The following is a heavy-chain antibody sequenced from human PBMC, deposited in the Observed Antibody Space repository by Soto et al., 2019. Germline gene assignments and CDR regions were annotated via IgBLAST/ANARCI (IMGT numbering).Heavy chain of an antibody. CDR3: ERPPPNLQSGWFDP. CDR1: VFICINYA. Sequence: GVSXRLSGASSVFICINYAIQGARHAPGKGLEWVALISADGTNKEYAESMKGRVSISRDNSRNTLYLQMITLRPEDTALYFCERPPPNLQSGWFDPWGQGTLVTVSS. J-gene: IGHJ5*02. V-gene: IGHV3-30-3*01. CDR2: ISADGTNK.